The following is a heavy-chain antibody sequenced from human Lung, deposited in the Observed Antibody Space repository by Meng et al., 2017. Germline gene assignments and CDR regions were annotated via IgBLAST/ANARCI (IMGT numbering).Heavy chain of an antibody. CDR3: ARGLLRHIGGNWFDP. Sequence: GQVGRVGVEVKKPGASVKVSCKASGYPFTSYGINWVRQATGQGLEWMGWMNPNSGNTGYAQKFQGRVTMTRNTSISTAYMELSSLRSEDTAVYYCARGLLRHIGGNWFDPWGQGTLVTVSS. CDR1: GYPFTSYG. CDR2: MNPNSGNT. V-gene: IGHV1-8*01. J-gene: IGHJ5*02. D-gene: IGHD3-16*01.